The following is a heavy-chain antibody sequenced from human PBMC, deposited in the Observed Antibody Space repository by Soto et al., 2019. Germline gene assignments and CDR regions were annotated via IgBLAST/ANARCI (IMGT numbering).Heavy chain of an antibody. CDR2: IIPIFGTA. CDR1: GGTFSSYA. J-gene: IGHJ6*02. V-gene: IGHV1-69*01. D-gene: IGHD6-13*01. Sequence: QVQLVQSGAAVKKPGSSVKVSCKASGGTFSSYAISWVRQAPGQGLEWMGGIIPIFGTANYAQKLQGRVTITADESTSTAYMELSSLRSEDTAVYYCAKDLSIAAAGTDYYYYGMYVWGQGTTVTVSS. CDR3: AKDLSIAAAGTDYYYYGMYV.